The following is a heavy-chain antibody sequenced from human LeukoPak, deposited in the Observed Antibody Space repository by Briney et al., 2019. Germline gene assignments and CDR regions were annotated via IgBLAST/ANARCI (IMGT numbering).Heavy chain of an antibody. Sequence: PSETLSLTCTVSGGSISDYYWSWVRQPPGKGLEWIAWIFGSGDFNYNPSLKSRLSISVDTSNNQFSLKLTSATAADTAVYYCAREKDTGSNHAKIRYDIWGQGTMGTVSS. D-gene: IGHD1-26*01. V-gene: IGHV4-59*01. J-gene: IGHJ3*02. CDR1: GGSISDYY. CDR3: AREKDTGSNHAKIRYDI. CDR2: IFGSGDF.